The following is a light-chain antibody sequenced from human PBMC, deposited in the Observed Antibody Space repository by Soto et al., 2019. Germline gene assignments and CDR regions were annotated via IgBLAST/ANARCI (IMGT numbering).Light chain of an antibody. V-gene: IGLV1-40*01. J-gene: IGLJ2*01. Sequence: QSVLTQPPSVSGAPGQRVTISCTGSSSNIGAGYDVHWYQQLPGTAPKLLIYGNSNRPSGVPDRFSGSKSGTSTSLAITGLQAEAEADYYCQSYDSSLSAVVFGGGTKVTVL. CDR1: SSNIGAGYD. CDR3: QSYDSSLSAVV. CDR2: GNS.